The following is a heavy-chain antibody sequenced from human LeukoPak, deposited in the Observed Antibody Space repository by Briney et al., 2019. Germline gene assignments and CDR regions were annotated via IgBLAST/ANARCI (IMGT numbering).Heavy chain of an antibody. J-gene: IGHJ6*02. CDR1: GFTFTSHG. V-gene: IGHV3-30*18. CDR2: ISYDGGNK. CDR3: AKVLVSVAISRRVYYAMDV. Sequence: SGGSLRLSCAASGFTFTSHGMYWVRQAPGKGLEWVAVISYDGGNKYYGDSVKGRFTISRDNSKNIVFLQMNSLRADDTAVYYCAKVLVSVAISRRVYYAMDVWGQGTTVIVSS. D-gene: IGHD2-2*01.